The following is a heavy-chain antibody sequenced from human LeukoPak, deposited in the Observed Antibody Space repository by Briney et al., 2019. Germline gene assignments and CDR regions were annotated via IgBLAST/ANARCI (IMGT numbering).Heavy chain of an antibody. Sequence: SETLSLTCTVSGFLNNYYWGWLRQPTGKGLEWIGYIYFTGSTNYNSSLKTRVAISVDTSKNQFSLRLSSVTADDTAIYYCVRHGESGRHHAYFDSWGQGALVTVSS. CDR2: IYFTGST. J-gene: IGHJ4*02. CDR3: VRHGESGRHHAYFDS. V-gene: IGHV4-59*08. D-gene: IGHD3-10*01. CDR1: GFLNNYY.